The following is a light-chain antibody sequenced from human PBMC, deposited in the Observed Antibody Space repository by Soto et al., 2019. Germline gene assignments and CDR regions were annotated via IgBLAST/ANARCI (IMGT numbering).Light chain of an antibody. J-gene: IGKJ5*01. Sequence: EIVFTQSAAPLSLSQEERATLYSRASQSVSDYLAWFQQKPGQAPRLVIYDASSRATGIPDRFSGSGSGTDFTLAISRVEPEDFAVYFCQLYAYLLIRFCQVTRLAI. CDR3: QLYAYLLIR. V-gene: IGKV3-20*01. CDR2: DAS. CDR1: QSVSDY.